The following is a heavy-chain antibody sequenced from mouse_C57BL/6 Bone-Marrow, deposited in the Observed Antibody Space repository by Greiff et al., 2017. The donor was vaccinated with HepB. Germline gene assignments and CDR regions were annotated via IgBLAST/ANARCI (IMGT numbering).Heavy chain of an antibody. V-gene: IGHV1-54*01. J-gene: IGHJ2*01. CDR2: INPGSGGT. D-gene: IGHD2-1*01. CDR1: GYAFTNYL. Sequence: VQLQQSGAELVRPGTSVKVSCKASGYAFTNYLIQWVKQRPGQGLEWIGVINPGSGGTNYNEKFKGKATLTADKSSSTAYMQLSSLTSEDSAVYYCAREGNYGNYFDYRGQGTTLTVS. CDR3: AREGNYGNYFDY.